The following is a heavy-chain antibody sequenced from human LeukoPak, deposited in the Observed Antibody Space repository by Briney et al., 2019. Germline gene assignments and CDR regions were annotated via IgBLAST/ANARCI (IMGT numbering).Heavy chain of an antibody. CDR2: IRYDGSNK. J-gene: IGHJ4*02. CDR1: GFTFSSYG. Sequence: GGSLRLSWAASGFTFSSYGMHRVRQAPGKGLEWVAFIRYDGSNKYYADSVKGRFTISRDNSKNTLYLQMNSLRAEDTAVYYCAKDVRAGSTMVRGVHYWGQGTLVTVSS. CDR3: AKDVRAGSTMVRGVHY. V-gene: IGHV3-30*02. D-gene: IGHD3-10*01.